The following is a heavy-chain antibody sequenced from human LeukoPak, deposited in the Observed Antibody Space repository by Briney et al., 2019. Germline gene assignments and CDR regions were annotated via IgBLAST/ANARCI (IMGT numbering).Heavy chain of an antibody. Sequence: ASVKVSCKASGYTFTGYYMHWVRQAPGQGLEWMGRINPNSGGTNYAQKFQGRVTMTRDTFISTAYMELSRLRSDDAAVYYCARAVAGHYFDYWGQGTLVTVSS. CDR2: INPNSGGT. CDR3: ARAVAGHYFDY. V-gene: IGHV1-2*06. CDR1: GYTFTGYY. D-gene: IGHD6-19*01. J-gene: IGHJ4*02.